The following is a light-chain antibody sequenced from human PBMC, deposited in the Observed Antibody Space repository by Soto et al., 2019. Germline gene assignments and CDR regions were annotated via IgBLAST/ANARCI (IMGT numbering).Light chain of an antibody. V-gene: IGKV1-13*02. Sequence: AIRLTQSPSSLSASVGDRVTITCRASQDIRGALAWYQQKPGKAPKMLIYDVSILESGVPSRFSGSSSGTDFTLTISSLQPVDFATYYCQQFNSYPITFGQGTRLEIK. CDR1: QDIRGA. CDR2: DVS. CDR3: QQFNSYPIT. J-gene: IGKJ5*01.